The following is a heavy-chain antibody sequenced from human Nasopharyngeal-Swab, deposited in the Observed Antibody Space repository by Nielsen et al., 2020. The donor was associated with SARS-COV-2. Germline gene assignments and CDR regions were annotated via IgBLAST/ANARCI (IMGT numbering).Heavy chain of an antibody. Sequence: WIRQPPRKGLEWVSVIYSGGGSYYADSVKGRFTISRDNFKNMLYLQMNSLRAEDTAMYYCTREDRYASGSFDHWGQGTLVTVSS. V-gene: IGHV3-53*01. CDR2: IYSGGGS. D-gene: IGHD3-10*01. CDR3: TREDRYASGSFDH. J-gene: IGHJ4*02.